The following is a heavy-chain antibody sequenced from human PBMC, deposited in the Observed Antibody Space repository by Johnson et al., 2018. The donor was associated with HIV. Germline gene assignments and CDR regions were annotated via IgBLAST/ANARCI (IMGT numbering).Heavy chain of an antibody. V-gene: IGHV3-9*01. CDR1: GFTFDDYA. J-gene: IGHJ3*02. D-gene: IGHD2-2*02. CDR3: AKDMGAYQLLYAFDI. CDR2: ISWNGANR. Sequence: VQLVESGGGLVQPGRSLRLSCAASGFTFDDYALHWIRQAPGKGLEWVSGISWNGANRGYADSVKGRFTISRDNSKNTLYLQMNSLRAEDTAVYYCAKDMGAYQLLYAFDIWGQGTMVTVSS.